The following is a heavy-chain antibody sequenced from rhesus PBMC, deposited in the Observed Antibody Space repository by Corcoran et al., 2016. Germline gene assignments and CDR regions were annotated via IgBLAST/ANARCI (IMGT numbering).Heavy chain of an antibody. J-gene: IGHJ4*01. CDR3: ARGIAAAGNCYVDF. CDR2: ITYIGNT. Sequence: QVQLQESGPGLVKPSETLSLTCAVSGGSITSSYYYWSWIRQPSGEGLGWIGSITYIGNTNYNPSLKSRVTIARDTARNLCSLKLASVPAADTAIYYCARGIAAAGNCYVDFWGQGVLVTVSS. V-gene: IGHV4-122*02. CDR1: GGSITSSYYY. D-gene: IGHD6-31*01.